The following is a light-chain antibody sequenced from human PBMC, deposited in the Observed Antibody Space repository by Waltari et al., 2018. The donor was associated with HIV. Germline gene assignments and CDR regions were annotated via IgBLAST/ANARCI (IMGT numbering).Light chain of an antibody. V-gene: IGLV2-8*01. CDR3: SSYAGSNNLV. CDR2: EVS. CDR1: SSDVGGYNY. Sequence: QSALTQPPSASGSPGQSVTISCTGTSSDVGGYNYVSWYQQHPGKAPKLMIYEVSKRPSGIPDRVSGSKAGNTASLTVSGLQAEDDAYYYCSSYAGSNNLVFGGGTKLTVL. J-gene: IGLJ2*01.